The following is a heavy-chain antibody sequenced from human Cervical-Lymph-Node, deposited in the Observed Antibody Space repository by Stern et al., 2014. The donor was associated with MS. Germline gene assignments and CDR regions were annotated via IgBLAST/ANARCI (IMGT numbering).Heavy chain of an antibody. J-gene: IGHJ4*02. CDR3: ARGNAVTSYYFDY. Sequence: QVQLQESGPGLVKPSQTLSLTCTVSGGSISSGGYYWSWLPQHPGKGLEWIGYIYYSGSTYYNPSLKSRVTISVDTSKNQFSLKLSSVTAADTAVYYCARGNAVTSYYFDYWGQGTLVTVSS. V-gene: IGHV4-31*03. CDR2: IYYSGST. D-gene: IGHD5-18*01. CDR1: GGSISSGGYY.